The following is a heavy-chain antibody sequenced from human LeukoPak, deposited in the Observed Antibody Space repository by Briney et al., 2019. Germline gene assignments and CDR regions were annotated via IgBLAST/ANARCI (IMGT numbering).Heavy chain of an antibody. D-gene: IGHD3-22*01. V-gene: IGHV3-23*01. CDR2: ISGSGGST. Sequence: GGSLRLSCAASGFTFSSYAMHWVRQAPGKGLEWVSAISGSGGSTYYADSVKGRFTISRDNSKNTLYLQMNSLRAEDTAVYYCAKSNVDSSGYYEPHYFDYWGQGTLVTVSS. J-gene: IGHJ4*02. CDR1: GFTFSSYA. CDR3: AKSNVDSSGYYEPHYFDY.